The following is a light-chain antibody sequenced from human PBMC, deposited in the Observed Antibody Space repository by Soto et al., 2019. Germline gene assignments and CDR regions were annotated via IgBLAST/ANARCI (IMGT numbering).Light chain of an antibody. J-gene: IGKJ1*01. CDR3: LQYNTYPTT. V-gene: IGKV1-17*02. CDR1: LGIRND. CDR2: EAS. Sequence: DIQMTQSPSSLSASVGDRVTITCRASLGIRNDLGWLHQKPVKAPKRLIYEASILQSGVPSRFSGSESGTEVTLTISNLQPEDFATYYCLQYNTYPTTFGQGTDVEIK.